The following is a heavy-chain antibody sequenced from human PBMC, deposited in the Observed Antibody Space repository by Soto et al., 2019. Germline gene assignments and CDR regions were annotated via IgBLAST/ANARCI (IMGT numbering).Heavy chain of an antibody. Sequence: QVQLQESGPGLVKPSETLSLTCTVSGGSISSYYWSWIRQPPGKGLEWIGYIYYSGSTNYNPSLKSRVTISVDTSKNQFSLKLSSVTAADTAVYYCARGEEKYFDYWGQGTLVTVSS. CDR1: GGSISSYY. CDR3: ARGEEKYFDY. J-gene: IGHJ4*02. CDR2: IYYSGST. V-gene: IGHV4-59*01.